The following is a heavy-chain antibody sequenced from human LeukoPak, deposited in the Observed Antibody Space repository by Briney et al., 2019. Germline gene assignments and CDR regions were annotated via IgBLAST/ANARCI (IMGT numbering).Heavy chain of an antibody. CDR1: GGSFSGYY. Sequence: SETLSLTCAVYGGSFSGYYWSWIRQPPGKGLEWIGEINHSGSTNYNPSLKGRVTISVDTSKNRFSLKLSSVTAADTAVYYCARLCSSTSCYKDAFDYWGQGTLVTVSS. CDR2: INHSGST. D-gene: IGHD2-2*02. J-gene: IGHJ4*02. V-gene: IGHV4-34*01. CDR3: ARLCSSTSCYKDAFDY.